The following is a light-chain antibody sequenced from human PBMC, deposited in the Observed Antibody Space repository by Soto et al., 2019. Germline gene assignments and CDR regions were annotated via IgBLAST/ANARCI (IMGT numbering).Light chain of an antibody. Sequence: QSVLTQPPSASGSPGQSVTISCTGTSGDVGRYNYVSWYQQHPRKAPKLLIYEVSKRPSGVPDRFSGSKSGNTASLTVSGLQAEHEAHYYCSSYAGSNTWVFGGGTKVTVL. CDR1: SGDVGRYNY. V-gene: IGLV2-8*01. J-gene: IGLJ3*02. CDR3: SSYAGSNTWV. CDR2: EVS.